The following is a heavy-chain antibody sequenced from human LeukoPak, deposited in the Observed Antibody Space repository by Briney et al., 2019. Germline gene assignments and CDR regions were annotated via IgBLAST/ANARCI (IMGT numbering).Heavy chain of an antibody. CDR3: ARDFGYSPDY. CDR1: GFSFSSYW. J-gene: IGHJ4*02. V-gene: IGHV3-74*01. D-gene: IGHD3-22*01. Sequence: GGSLRLSCGASGFSFSSYWMHGVRQAPGKGLVWVSRINTDGSRTNYADSVKGRFTISRDNAKNTLYLQMNSLRAEDTAVYYCARDFGYSPDYWGQGTLVTVSS. CDR2: INTDGSRT.